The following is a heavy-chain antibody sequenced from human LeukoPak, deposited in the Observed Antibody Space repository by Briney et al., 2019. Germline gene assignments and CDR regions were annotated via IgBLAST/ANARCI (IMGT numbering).Heavy chain of an antibody. CDR1: GFTFSSYS. J-gene: IGHJ5*02. CDR2: ISSSSSYI. Sequence: GGSLRLSCAASGFTFSSYSMNWVRQAPGKGLEWVSSISSSSSYIYYADSVKGRFTISRDNARNSLFLQMNSLRVEDTAVYYCASQSFAKFDPWGQGTLVTVSS. CDR3: ASQSFAKFDP. D-gene: IGHD3-16*01. V-gene: IGHV3-21*01.